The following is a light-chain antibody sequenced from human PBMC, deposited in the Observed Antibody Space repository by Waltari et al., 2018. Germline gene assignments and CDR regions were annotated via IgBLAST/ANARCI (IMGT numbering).Light chain of an antibody. CDR1: QDVARW. V-gene: IGKV1D-12*01. J-gene: IGKJ3*01. Sequence: IQMTQSPSFVPASAGYRVTVTCRASQDVARWLPWYQQKPGKVPNLLIYAASSLHSGVPSRFSGSGSGTDFTLTISSLQPDDFATYYCQQANSFPPTFGPGTTVDIK. CDR2: AAS. CDR3: QQANSFPPT.